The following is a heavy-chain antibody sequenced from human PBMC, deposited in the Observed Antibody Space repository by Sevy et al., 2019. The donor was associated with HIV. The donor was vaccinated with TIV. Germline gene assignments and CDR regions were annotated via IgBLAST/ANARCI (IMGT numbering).Heavy chain of an antibody. CDR2: IKQDGSEK. CDR3: ARVVNYGDYYFDY. D-gene: IGHD4-17*01. V-gene: IGHV3-7*03. J-gene: IGHJ4*02. Sequence: GSLRLSCAASGFTFSSYWMSWVRQAPGKGLEWVANIKQDGSEKYYVDSVKGRFTISRDNAKNSLYLQMNSLRAEDTAVYYCARVVNYGDYYFDYWGQGTLVTVSS. CDR1: GFTFSSYW.